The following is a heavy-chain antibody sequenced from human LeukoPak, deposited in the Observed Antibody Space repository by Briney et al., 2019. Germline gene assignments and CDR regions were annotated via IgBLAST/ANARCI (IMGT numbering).Heavy chain of an antibody. CDR1: GYTFTSYG. V-gene: IGHV1-18*01. CDR3: VRARTYYFDY. CDR2: ISAYNGNT. J-gene: IGHJ4*02. Sequence: ASVKVSCKASGYTFTSYGISWVRQAPGQGLEWMGRISAYNGNTNYAQKLQGRVTMTRDTSISTAYMELGWLTSDDTAVYYCVRARTYYFDYWGQGTLATVSS.